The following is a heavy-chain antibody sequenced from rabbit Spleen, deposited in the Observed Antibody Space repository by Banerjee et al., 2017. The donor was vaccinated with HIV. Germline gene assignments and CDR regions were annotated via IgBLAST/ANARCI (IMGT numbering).Heavy chain of an antibody. CDR3: ARDSGSSFSTYGMDL. CDR2: IDSGSSGFS. CDR1: GFSFSSSDY. Sequence: QSLEESGGDLVKPGASLTLTCTASGFSFSSSDYMCWVRQAPGKGLEWIACIDSGSSGFSYFASWAKGRFTISKTSSTTVTLQMTSLTAADTATYFCARDSGSSFSTYGMDLWGQGTLVTVS. J-gene: IGHJ6*01. V-gene: IGHV1S40*01. D-gene: IGHD8-1*01.